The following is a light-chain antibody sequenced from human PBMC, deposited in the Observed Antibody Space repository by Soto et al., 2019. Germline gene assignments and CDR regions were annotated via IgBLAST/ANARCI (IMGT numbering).Light chain of an antibody. J-gene: IGKJ1*01. CDR1: QSVTSY. Sequence: EIVLTQSPATLSLSPGERATLSCRASQSVTSYLVWYQQKPGQAPRLLIYDASNRATGIPGRFSGSGSGTDFTLTISSLEPEDFAVYYCQHRSNWPWTFGQGTKVEIK. CDR2: DAS. V-gene: IGKV3-11*01. CDR3: QHRSNWPWT.